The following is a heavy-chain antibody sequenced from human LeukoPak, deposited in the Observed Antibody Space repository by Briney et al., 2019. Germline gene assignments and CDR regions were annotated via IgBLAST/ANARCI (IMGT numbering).Heavy chain of an antibody. CDR1: GFTFSSYA. CDR2: ISGSGGST. J-gene: IGHJ6*03. Sequence: PGGSLRLSCAASGFTFSSYAMSWARQAPGKGLEWVSAISGSGGSTYYADSVKGRFTISRDNTKNTLYLQMNSLRAEDTAVYYSAKGAISSYYYMDVWGKGTTVTVSS. V-gene: IGHV3-23*01. CDR3: AKGAISSYYYMDV. D-gene: IGHD2-2*02.